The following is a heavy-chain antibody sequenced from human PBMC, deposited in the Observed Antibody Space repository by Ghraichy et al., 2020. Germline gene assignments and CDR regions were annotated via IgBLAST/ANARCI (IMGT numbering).Heavy chain of an antibody. D-gene: IGHD2-2*01. Sequence: GGSLRLSCAASGFTFSDSAMHWVRQTPGKGLEWVAVISYDGNNKYYGDSVKGRFTISRDNSKNTLYLQMNSLRVEDTAVYYCARVSRWCSSSSCYIPSASDTWCQGTMVTVSS. V-gene: IGHV3-30-3*01. CDR3: ARVSRWCSSSSCYIPSASDT. CDR2: ISYDGNNK. CDR1: GFTFSDSA. J-gene: IGHJ3*02.